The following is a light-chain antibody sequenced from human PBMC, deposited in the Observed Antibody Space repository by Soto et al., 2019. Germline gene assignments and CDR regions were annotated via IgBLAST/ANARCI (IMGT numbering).Light chain of an antibody. CDR1: NIGSKS. J-gene: IGLJ2*01. CDR3: QVWDSSSDHAI. CDR2: DDS. V-gene: IGLV3-21*02. Sequence: SYELTQPPSVSVAPGQTATITCGGNNIGSKSVHWYQQKPGQAPVLVVYDDSDRPSGIPERFSGSNSVNTATLIISSVEAGDEADYYCQVWDSSSDHAIFGGGTKLTVL.